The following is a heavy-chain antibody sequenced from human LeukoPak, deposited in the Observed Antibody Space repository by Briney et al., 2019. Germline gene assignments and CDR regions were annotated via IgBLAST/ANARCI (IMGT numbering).Heavy chain of an antibody. V-gene: IGHV4-34*01. CDR2: INDRGNS. CDR3: ARKAEGPTSNYFDY. J-gene: IGHJ4*02. CDR1: GGSFSGNF. Sequence: SETLSVTCVVYGGSFSGNFWSWIRQPPGKGLEWIGEINDRGNSNYNPSLKSRVTMSADTSKKQISLKMSSVTAADTATYYCARKAEGPTSNYFDYWGQGTLVTVSS.